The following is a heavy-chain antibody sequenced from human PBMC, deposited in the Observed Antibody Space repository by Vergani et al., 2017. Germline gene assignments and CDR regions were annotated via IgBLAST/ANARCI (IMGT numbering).Heavy chain of an antibody. J-gene: IGHJ5*02. Sequence: QVTLRESGPALVKPTQTLTLTCTFSGFSLSTSGMCVSCIRPPPGKALEWLALIDWDDDKYYSTSLKTRLTISKDTSKNQVVLTMTNMDPVDTATYYCARIQEYSSSWYWFDPWGQGTLVTVAS. V-gene: IGHV2-70*01. CDR1: GFSLSTSGMC. CDR3: ARIQEYSSSWYWFDP. CDR2: IDWDDDK. D-gene: IGHD6-13*01.